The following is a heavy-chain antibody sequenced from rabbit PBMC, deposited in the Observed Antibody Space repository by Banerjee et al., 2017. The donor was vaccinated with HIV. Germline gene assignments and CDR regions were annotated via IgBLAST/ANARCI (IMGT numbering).Heavy chain of an antibody. CDR3: ARYYSGGGGFKL. CDR2: IYTTSAGT. J-gene: IGHJ4*01. V-gene: IGHV1S45*01. D-gene: IGHD4-1*01. CDR1: GIDFSSSYY. Sequence: QEQLEESGGDLVQPEGSLTLTCKASGIDFSSSYYMCWVRQAPGKGLEWIACIYTTSAGTWYASWAVGRFTISKTSSTTVTLQMTSLTAADTATYFCARYYSGGGGFKLWGQGTLVTVS.